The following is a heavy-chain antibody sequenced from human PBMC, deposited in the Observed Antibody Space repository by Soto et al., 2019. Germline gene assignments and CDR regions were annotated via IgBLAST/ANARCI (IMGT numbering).Heavy chain of an antibody. Sequence: QVQLVESGGGVVQPGRSLRLSCEACGFSFSTYGMHWVRQAPGKGLEWVALISYDGSNKYYADSVKRRFTISRDNSKDTLDLQMDSLRSEDTAVYYCAKGISGIYPYAMGDWCLGTTVTVSS. CDR2: ISYDGSNK. CDR3: AKGISGIYPYAMGD. D-gene: IGHD1-26*01. V-gene: IGHV3-30*18. CDR1: GFSFSTYG. J-gene: IGHJ6*02.